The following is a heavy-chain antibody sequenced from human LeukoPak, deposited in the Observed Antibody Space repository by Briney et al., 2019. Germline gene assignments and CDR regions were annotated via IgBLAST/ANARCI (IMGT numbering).Heavy chain of an antibody. CDR1: GFTFSSNY. CDR3: ARDLSGVNPLDY. V-gene: IGHV3-53*04. J-gene: IGHJ4*02. Sequence: PGESLSLSWAASGFTFSSNYMSWFRQPPGKEVEWVSLIYSGDSTYYAASVKGRFTISRHDSRDTLYLQMNSLRVEDTAVYYCARDLSGVNPLDYWGQGTLVTVSS. CDR2: IYSGDST. D-gene: IGHD1-14*01.